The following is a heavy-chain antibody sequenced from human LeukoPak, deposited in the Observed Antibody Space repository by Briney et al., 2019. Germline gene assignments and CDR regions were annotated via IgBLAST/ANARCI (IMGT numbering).Heavy chain of an antibody. J-gene: IGHJ4*02. Sequence: GGSLRLSCAASGFTFSSYSMNWVRQAPGKGLEWVSYISSSSSTIYYADSVKGRFTISRDNAKNSLYLQMNSLRAEDTAVYYCAREKGFGELSPDYWGQGTLVTVSS. CDR2: ISSSSSTI. CDR3: AREKGFGELSPDY. D-gene: IGHD3-10*01. V-gene: IGHV3-48*04. CDR1: GFTFSSYS.